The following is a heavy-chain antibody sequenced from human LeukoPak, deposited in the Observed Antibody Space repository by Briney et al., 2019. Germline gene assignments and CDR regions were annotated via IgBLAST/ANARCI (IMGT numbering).Heavy chain of an antibody. CDR2: VDHTGST. CDR3: ARVGENYYDSSPDAFDI. CDR1: DDSITMYY. V-gene: IGHV4-59*01. J-gene: IGHJ3*02. Sequence: SETLSLTCTVSDDSITMYYWTWIRQPPGKGLEWIGYVDHTGSTKFNPSLNGRVSISRDTSNNFFSLRLRSVTAADTAVYYCARVGENYYDSSPDAFDIWGQGTMVTVSS. D-gene: IGHD3-22*01.